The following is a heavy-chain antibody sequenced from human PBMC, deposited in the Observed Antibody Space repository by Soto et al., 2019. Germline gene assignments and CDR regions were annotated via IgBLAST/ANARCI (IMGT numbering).Heavy chain of an antibody. J-gene: IGHJ6*02. V-gene: IGHV3-21*01. D-gene: IGHD2-15*01. Sequence: EVHLVESGGGLVKPGGSLRLSCAVSGFTFSSCTMNWVRQAPGKGLEWVSSISPSTSHIYYADSVKGRFTISRDNAKNSRFLQMNSLRDEDTAVYYCSGCSGGACHQNYGMDVWGQGTTVTVSS. CDR1: GFTFSSCT. CDR3: SGCSGGACHQNYGMDV. CDR2: ISPSTSHI.